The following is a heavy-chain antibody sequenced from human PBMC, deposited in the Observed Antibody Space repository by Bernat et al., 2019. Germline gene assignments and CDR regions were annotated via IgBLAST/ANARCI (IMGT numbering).Heavy chain of an antibody. D-gene: IGHD2-15*01. CDR2: IIPIFGTA. Sequence: QVQLVQSGAEVKKPGSSVKVSCKASGGTFSSYAISWVRQAPGQGLEWMGGIIPIFGTANYAQKFQGRVTITADESTSTAYMELSSLRSEETAVYYCARAVVVASGSPRYYYYGMDVWGQGTTVTVSS. V-gene: IGHV1-69*12. J-gene: IGHJ6*02. CDR1: GGTFSSYA. CDR3: ARAVVVASGSPRYYYYGMDV.